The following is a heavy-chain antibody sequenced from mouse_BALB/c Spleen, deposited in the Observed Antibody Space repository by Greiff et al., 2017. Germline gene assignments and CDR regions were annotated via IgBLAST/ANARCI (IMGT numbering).Heavy chain of an antibody. CDR3: ARDGN. J-gene: IGHJ3*01. D-gene: IGHD2-1*01. V-gene: IGHV5-17*02. CDR1: GFTFSSFG. CDR2: ISSGSSTI. Sequence: EVQRVESGGGLVQPGGSRKLSCAASGFTFSSFGMHWVRQAPEKGLEWVAYISSGSSTIYYADTVKGRFTISRDNPKNTLFLQMTSLRSEDTAMYYCARDGNWGQGTLVTVSA.